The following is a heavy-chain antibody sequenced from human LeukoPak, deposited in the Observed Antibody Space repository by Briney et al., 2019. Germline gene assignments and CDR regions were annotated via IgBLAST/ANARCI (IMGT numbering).Heavy chain of an antibody. Sequence: PSETLSLTCTVSGGSISSGSYYWGWIRQPPGKGLEWIGTVYHSGATYYNPSLRSRVTISVDTSKNQFSLRVRSMTAADTAVYYCARVPGVYYDILTGYGSGWFDPWGQGTLVTVPS. CDR3: ARVPGVYYDILTGYGSGWFDP. D-gene: IGHD3-9*01. J-gene: IGHJ5*02. CDR2: VYHSGAT. V-gene: IGHV4-39*07. CDR1: GGSISSGSYY.